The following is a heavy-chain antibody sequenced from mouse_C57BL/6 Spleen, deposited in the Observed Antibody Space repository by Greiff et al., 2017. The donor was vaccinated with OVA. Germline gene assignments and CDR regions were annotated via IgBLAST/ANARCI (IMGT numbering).Heavy chain of an antibody. CDR1: GYTFTSYT. CDR2: INPSSGYT. Sequence: QVQLQQSGAELARPGASVKMFCKASGYTFTSYTMHWVKQRPGQGLEWIGYINPSSGYTKYNQKFKDKATLTADKSSSTAYMQLSSLTSEDSAVYYCARFVSYFDVWGTGTTVTVSS. V-gene: IGHV1-4*01. CDR3: ARFVSYFDV. J-gene: IGHJ1*03.